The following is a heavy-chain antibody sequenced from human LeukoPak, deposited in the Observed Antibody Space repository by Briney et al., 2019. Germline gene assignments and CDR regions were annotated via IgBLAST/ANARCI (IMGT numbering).Heavy chain of an antibody. CDR3: ARDAPYAPPLDY. CDR1: GGSINSGEYY. D-gene: IGHD3-16*01. CDR2: IYFNGRT. V-gene: IGHV4-30-4*01. J-gene: IGHJ4*02. Sequence: SSETLSLTCTVSGGSINSGEYYWRWIRQAPGKGLEWTGYIYFNGRTFYTPSVKSRVSMSLDTSTNLFSVGLSSVTAADTALYFCARDAPYAPPLDYWGEGTLVTVPS.